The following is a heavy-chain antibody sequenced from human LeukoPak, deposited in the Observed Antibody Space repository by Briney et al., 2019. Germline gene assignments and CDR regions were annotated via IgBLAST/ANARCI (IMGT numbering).Heavy chain of an antibody. J-gene: IGHJ4*02. CDR1: GFTFSSYG. CDR3: ARAYYDILTGFSPHFDY. Sequence: GGSLRLSCAASGFTFSSYGMHWVRQAPGKGLEWVAFIRYDGSKEYYADSVKGRFTISRDNAKKSLYLQMNSLRAEDTAVYYCARAYYDILTGFSPHFDYWGQGTLVTVSS. CDR2: IRYDGSKE. V-gene: IGHV3-30*02. D-gene: IGHD3-9*01.